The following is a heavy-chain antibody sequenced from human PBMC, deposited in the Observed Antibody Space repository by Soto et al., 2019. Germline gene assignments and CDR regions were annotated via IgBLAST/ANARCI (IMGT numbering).Heavy chain of an antibody. Sequence: GGSLRLSCTASGFTFSSHAMTWVRQAPGKGLEWVSGLSDSGDSIYYADSVKGRFTIYRDNSMNTLYLQMNTLRVEDTAVYYCAKVSSSWYAGFFDLWGQATLVTVSS. V-gene: IGHV3-23*01. CDR3: AKVSSSWYAGFFDL. J-gene: IGHJ5*02. CDR2: LSDSGDSI. CDR1: GFTFSSHA. D-gene: IGHD6-13*01.